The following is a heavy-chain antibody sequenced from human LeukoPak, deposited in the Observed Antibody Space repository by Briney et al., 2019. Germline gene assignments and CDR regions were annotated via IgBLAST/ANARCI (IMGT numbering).Heavy chain of an antibody. Sequence: ASVKVSCKASGYTFTSYDINWVRQATGQGLEWMRWMNPNSGNTGYAQKFQGRVTMTRNTSISTAYMELSSLRSEDTAVYYCARGGRYCSSTSCSNWFDPWGQGTLVTVSS. J-gene: IGHJ5*02. CDR3: ARGGRYCSSTSCSNWFDP. CDR2: MNPNSGNT. V-gene: IGHV1-8*01. CDR1: GYTFTSYD. D-gene: IGHD2-2*01.